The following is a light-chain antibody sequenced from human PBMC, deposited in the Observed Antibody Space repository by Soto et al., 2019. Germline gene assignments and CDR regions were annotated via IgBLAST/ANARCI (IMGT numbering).Light chain of an antibody. CDR3: QHYSLYSPWT. V-gene: IGKV1-5*01. Sequence: DIQMTQSPSTLSASVGYTVTVTCLASQSVSGWLAWYQQRPGQAPKLLIYDASTVQSGVPSRFSGSGSGTEFTLTISSLQPDDSATYYCQHYSLYSPWTFGQGTKVE. J-gene: IGKJ1*01. CDR1: QSVSGW. CDR2: DAS.